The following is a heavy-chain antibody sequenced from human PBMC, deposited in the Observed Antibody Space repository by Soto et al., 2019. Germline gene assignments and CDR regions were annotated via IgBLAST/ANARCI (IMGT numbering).Heavy chain of an antibody. CDR1: GFTVSSNY. V-gene: IGHV3-66*01. D-gene: IGHD1-1*01. J-gene: IGHJ1*01. Sequence: GGSLRLSCAASGFTVSSNYMSWVRQAPGKGLEWVSVIYSGGSTYYADSVKGRFTISRDNSKNTLYLQMNSLRAEDTAVYFCGRDTDVVPPGHQRNHKNLWGRGPRVTVPS. CDR3: GRDTDVVPPGHQRNHKNL. CDR2: IYSGGST.